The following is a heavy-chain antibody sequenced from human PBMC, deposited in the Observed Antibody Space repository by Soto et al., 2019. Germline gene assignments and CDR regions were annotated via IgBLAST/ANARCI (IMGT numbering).Heavy chain of an antibody. CDR3: ARDPCSGGSCHNWFDP. V-gene: IGHV3-11*01. D-gene: IGHD2-15*01. J-gene: IGHJ5*02. Sequence: PGGSLRLSCAASGFTFSDYYMSWIRQAPGKGLEWVSYISSSGSTIYYADSVKGRFTISRDNAKNSLYLQMNSLRAEDTAVYYCARDPCSGGSCHNWFDPWGQGTLVTVSS. CDR1: GFTFSDYY. CDR2: ISSSGSTI.